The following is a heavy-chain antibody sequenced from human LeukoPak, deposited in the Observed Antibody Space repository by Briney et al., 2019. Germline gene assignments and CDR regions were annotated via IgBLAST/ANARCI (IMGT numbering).Heavy chain of an antibody. Sequence: GGSLRLSCAASGFTVSSNYMSWVRQAPGKGLEWVSVIYSGGSTYYADSVKGRFTISRDNAKNSLYLQMNSLRAEDTAVYYCARFGGNYYYYYYMDVWGKGTTVTVSS. CDR3: ARFGGNYYYYYYMDV. V-gene: IGHV3-66*01. CDR2: IYSGGST. J-gene: IGHJ6*03. D-gene: IGHD3-10*01. CDR1: GFTVSSNY.